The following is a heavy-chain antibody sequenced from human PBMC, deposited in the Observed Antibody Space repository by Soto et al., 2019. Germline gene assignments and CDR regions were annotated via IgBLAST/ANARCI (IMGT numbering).Heavy chain of an antibody. J-gene: IGHJ4*02. D-gene: IGHD1-26*01. CDR2: VKSKIDGGTT. Sequence: EVQLVESGGGLVKPGGSLSLSCAASGFTFSSAWMNWVRQAPGKGLEWVGRVKSKIDGGTTANAAPVKGRFSISRDDAKNTLYLQMNSLKTEDTAVYYCATGRGALLYWGQGTLVTVSS. CDR3: ATGRGALLY. CDR1: GFTFSSAW. V-gene: IGHV3-15*07.